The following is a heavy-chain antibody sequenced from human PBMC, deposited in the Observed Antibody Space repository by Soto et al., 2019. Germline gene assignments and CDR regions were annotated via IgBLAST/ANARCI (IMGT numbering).Heavy chain of an antibody. CDR2: ISGSGGST. CDR3: ANSWYYYDSSGYYHDAFDI. J-gene: IGHJ3*02. D-gene: IGHD3-22*01. Sequence: GGSLRLSCAASGFTFSSYAMSWVRQAPGKGLEWVSAISGSGGSTYYADSVKGRFTISRDNSKKTLYLQMNSLRAEDTAVYYCANSWYYYDSSGYYHDAFDIWGQGTMVTVSS. V-gene: IGHV3-23*01. CDR1: GFTFSSYA.